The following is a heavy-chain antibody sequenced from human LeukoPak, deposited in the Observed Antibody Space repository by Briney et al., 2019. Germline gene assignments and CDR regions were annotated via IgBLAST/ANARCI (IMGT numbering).Heavy chain of an antibody. CDR2: ISDSGSII. V-gene: IGHV3-48*03. Sequence: GGSLRLSCAASGFTFSSYEMNWVRQAPGKGLEWVSYISDSGSIIYYADSVKGRFTISRDHAKNSPYLQMNSLRAEDTAVYYCVRETIISAPGPNWSDPWGQGTLVTVSS. CDR1: GFTFSSYE. J-gene: IGHJ5*01. CDR3: VRETIISAPGPNWSDP. D-gene: IGHD6-13*01.